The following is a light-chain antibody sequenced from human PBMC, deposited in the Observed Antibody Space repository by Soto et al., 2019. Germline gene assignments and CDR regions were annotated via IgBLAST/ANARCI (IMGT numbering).Light chain of an antibody. V-gene: IGKV3-11*01. CDR1: QSVSSH. CDR3: QQSSNWPRT. CDR2: DAS. J-gene: IGKJ1*01. Sequence: EIVLTQSPATLSLSPGERATLSCRASQSVSSHLAWYQQKPGQAPRLLIYDASTRATGIPARFSGSGSGTDFALTISSLEPEDFAVYYCQQSSNWPRTFGQGTKVDIK.